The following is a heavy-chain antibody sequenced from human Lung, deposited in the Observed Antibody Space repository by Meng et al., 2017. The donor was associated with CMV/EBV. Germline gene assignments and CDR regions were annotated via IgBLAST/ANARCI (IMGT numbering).Heavy chain of an antibody. CDR2: IYSGGRST. CDR3: AKMYCGTTSCYIFDF. Sequence: GGSXRLXWAASGFTFSDFAMSWVRQAPGKGLEWVSVIYSGGRSTSYADSVKGRFTISRDNSKNTLYLQMNRLRADDTAVYYCAKMYCGTTSCYIFDFWVLGTXVTVSS. CDR1: GFTFSDFA. D-gene: IGHD2-2*02. V-gene: IGHV3-23*03. J-gene: IGHJ4*02.